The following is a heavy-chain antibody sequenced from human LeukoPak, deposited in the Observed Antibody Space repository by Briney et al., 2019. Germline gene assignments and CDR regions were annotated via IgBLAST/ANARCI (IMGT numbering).Heavy chain of an antibody. CDR1: VGSFSDYY. J-gene: IGHJ4*02. CDR2: INHSGNT. V-gene: IGHV4-34*01. Sequence: SETLSLTCAVYVGSFSDYYWSWIRQPPGKGLEWIGEINHSGNTIYNPSLKSRVTISVDTSKNQFSLRLGSVTAADTTVYYCARGLRRYSKAFPFDYWGQGTLVTVSS. D-gene: IGHD5-18*01. CDR3: ARGLRRYSKAFPFDY.